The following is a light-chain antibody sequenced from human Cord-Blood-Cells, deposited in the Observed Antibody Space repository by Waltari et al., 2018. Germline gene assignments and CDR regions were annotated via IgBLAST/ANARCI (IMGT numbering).Light chain of an antibody. J-gene: IGLJ1*01. CDR3: AAWDDSLSGYV. V-gene: IGLV1-47*01. CDR2: RNN. CDR1: SSNIGSNY. Sequence: QSVLTQPPSASGTTGQRVTISCSGSSSNIGSNYVYWYQQLPGTAPKLLIYRNNQRPSGVPDRFSGSKSGTSASLAISGLRSEDEADYYWAAWDDSLSGYVFGTGTKVTVL.